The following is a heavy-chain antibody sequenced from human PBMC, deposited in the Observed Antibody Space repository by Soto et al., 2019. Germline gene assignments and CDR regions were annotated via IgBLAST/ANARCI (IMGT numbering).Heavy chain of an antibody. CDR3: ARFGGRGTRWNWFDP. CDR1: GYTFTSYA. D-gene: IGHD3-16*01. V-gene: IGHV1-3*01. CDR2: INAGNGNT. Sequence: ASVKVSCKASGYTFTSYAMHWVRRAPGQRLEWMGWINAGNGNTKYSQKFQGRVTITRDTSASTAYMELSSLRSEDTAVYYCARFGGRGTRWNWFDPWGQGTLVTVSS. J-gene: IGHJ5*02.